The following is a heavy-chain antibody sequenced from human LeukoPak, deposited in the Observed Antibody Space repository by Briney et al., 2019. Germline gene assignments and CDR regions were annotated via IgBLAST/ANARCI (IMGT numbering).Heavy chain of an antibody. J-gene: IGHJ4*02. CDR3: ARQGRSSSSFDY. V-gene: IGHV3-30-3*01. CDR1: GFTFSSYA. D-gene: IGHD6-6*01. Sequence: PGRSLRLSCAASGFTFSSYAMHWVRQAPGKGLEWVAVISYDGSNKYYADSVKGRFTISRDNSKNTLYLQMNSLRAEDTAVYYCARQGRSSSSFDYWGQGTLVTVSS. CDR2: ISYDGSNK.